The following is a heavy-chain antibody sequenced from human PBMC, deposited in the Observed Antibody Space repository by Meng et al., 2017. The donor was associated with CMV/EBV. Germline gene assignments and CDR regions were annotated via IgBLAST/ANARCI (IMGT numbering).Heavy chain of an antibody. V-gene: IGHV3-30*02. CDR1: GFTFSSYG. J-gene: IGHJ4*02. CDR3: AKLLVVAGTVGRTKVAYLDY. CDR2: IRYDGSNK. Sequence: GESLKISCAASGFTFSSYGMHWVRQAPGKGLEWVAFIRYDGSNKYYADSVKGRFTISRDNSKNTLYLQMNSLRAEDTAVYYCAKLLVVAGTVGRTKVAYLDYWGQGTLVTVSS. D-gene: IGHD6-19*01.